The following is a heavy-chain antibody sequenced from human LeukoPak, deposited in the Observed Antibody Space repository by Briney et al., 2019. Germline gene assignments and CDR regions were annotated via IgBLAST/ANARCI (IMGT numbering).Heavy chain of an antibody. CDR1: GYTFTSYD. CDR2: MNPNSGNT. CDR3: ARGNRFIDYSNYEVWFDP. V-gene: IGHV1-8*03. J-gene: IGHJ5*02. D-gene: IGHD4-11*01. Sequence: ASVKVSCKASGYTFTSYDINWVRQATGQGLKWMGWMNPNSGNTGYAQKFQGRVTITRNTSISTAYMELSSLRSEDTAVYYCARGNRFIDYSNYEVWFDPWGQGTLVTVSS.